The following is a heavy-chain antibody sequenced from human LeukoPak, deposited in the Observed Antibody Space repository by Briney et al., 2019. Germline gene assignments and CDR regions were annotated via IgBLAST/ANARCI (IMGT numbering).Heavy chain of an antibody. J-gene: IGHJ4*02. CDR1: GCTFSSYW. D-gene: IGHD6-13*01. CDR3: ARGQSSSSWYGYYFDY. V-gene: IGHV3-21*01. Sequence: GGSLRLSCAASGCTFSSYWMSWVRQAPGKGLEWVSSISSSSSYIYYADSVKGRFTISRDSAKNSLYLQMNSLRAEDTAVYYCARGQSSSSWYGYYFDYWGQGTLVTVSS. CDR2: ISSSSSYI.